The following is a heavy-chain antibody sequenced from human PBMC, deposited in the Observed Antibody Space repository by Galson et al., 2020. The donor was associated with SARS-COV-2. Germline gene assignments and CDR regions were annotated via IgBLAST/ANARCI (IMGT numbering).Heavy chain of an antibody. J-gene: IGHJ3*01. Sequence: GESLKISCAASGFTFRHYGMHWVRRAPGKGLQRVATISHDGNDKYYADSVKGRFTISRDSSKNVVYLQMNSLRAEDTAMYYCARWIYDSFDLWGQGTRVAVSS. D-gene: IGHD5-12*01. CDR3: ARWIYDSFDL. V-gene: IGHV3-30*03. CDR1: GFTFRHYG. CDR2: ISHDGNDK.